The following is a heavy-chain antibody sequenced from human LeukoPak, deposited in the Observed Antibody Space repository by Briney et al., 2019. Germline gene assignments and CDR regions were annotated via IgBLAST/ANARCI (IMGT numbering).Heavy chain of an antibody. Sequence: GALRLSCAASGFTFSSYWMSWVRQAPGKGLEWVSAISGSGGSTYYADSVKGRFTISRDNSKNTLYLQMNSLRAEDTAVYYCTRDLVYCSSTTCYAYNWFDPWGQGTLVTVSS. D-gene: IGHD2-2*01. J-gene: IGHJ5*02. CDR3: TRDLVYCSSTTCYAYNWFDP. CDR1: GFTFSSYW. V-gene: IGHV3-23*01. CDR2: ISGSGGST.